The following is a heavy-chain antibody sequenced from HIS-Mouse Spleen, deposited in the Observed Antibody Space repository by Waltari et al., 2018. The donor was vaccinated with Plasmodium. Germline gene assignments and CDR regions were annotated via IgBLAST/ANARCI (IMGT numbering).Heavy chain of an antibody. Sequence: QVQLVQSGAEVKKPGASVKVSCKASGYTFPGYYMHWVRQAPGQGLEWMGRINPNSGGTNYAQKFQGRVTMTRDTSISTAYMELSRLRSDDTAVYYCARRSSNNHYYHSNPDWFDPWGQGTLVTVSS. CDR1: GYTFPGYY. CDR3: ARRSSNNHYYHSNPDWFDP. CDR2: INPNSGGT. D-gene: IGHD3-22*01. J-gene: IGHJ5*02. V-gene: IGHV1-2*02.